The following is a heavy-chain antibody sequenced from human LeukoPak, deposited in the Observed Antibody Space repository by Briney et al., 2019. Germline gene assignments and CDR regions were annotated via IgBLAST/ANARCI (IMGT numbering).Heavy chain of an antibody. Sequence: SETLSLTCTVSGGSISSSSYYWGWIRQPPGKGLEWIGSIYYSGSTYYNPSLKSPVTISVDTSKNHFSLKLSSVTAADTAVYYCATFQQWLVHDYYFGYWGQGTLVTVSS. V-gene: IGHV4-39*07. CDR3: ATFQQWLVHDYYFGY. CDR2: IYYSGST. D-gene: IGHD6-19*01. CDR1: GGSISSSSYY. J-gene: IGHJ4*02.